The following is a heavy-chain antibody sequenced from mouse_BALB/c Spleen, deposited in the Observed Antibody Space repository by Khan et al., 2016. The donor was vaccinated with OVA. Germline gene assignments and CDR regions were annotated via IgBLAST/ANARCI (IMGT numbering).Heavy chain of an antibody. V-gene: IGHV2-6-1*01. D-gene: IGHD2-10*01. CDR1: GFSLTNYG. CDR3: ARQPYNHVNIMDY. CDR2: MWSDGSA. Sequence: QVQLKESGPGLVAPSQSLSISCTISGFSLTNYGVHWVRQLPGKGLEWLVGMWSDGSATYYSALKSSQTISTDNSKSHVFLKMHSHHTEDTAMNCCARQPYNHVNIMDYWGQGTAVTVSS. J-gene: IGHJ4*01.